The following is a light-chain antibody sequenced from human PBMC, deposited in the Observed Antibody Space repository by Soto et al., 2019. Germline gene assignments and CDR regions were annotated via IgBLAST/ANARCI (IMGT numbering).Light chain of an antibody. CDR2: DVG. CDR3: TSSTSDPPRFYV. CDR1: RYDVGTYNY. V-gene: IGLV2-14*03. Sequence: QSVLAQPASVSGSPGQSITISCTGTRYDVGTYNYVSWYQHHPGQAPKLIIYDVGSRPSGVSHRFSGSKSGITASLAISGLQAEDEADYYCTSSTSDPPRFYVFGTGTKVTVL. J-gene: IGLJ1*01.